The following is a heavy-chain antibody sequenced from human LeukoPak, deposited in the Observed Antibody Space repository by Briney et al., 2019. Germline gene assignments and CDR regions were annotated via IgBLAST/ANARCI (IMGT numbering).Heavy chain of an antibody. J-gene: IGHJ5*02. CDR2: INHSGST. CDR3: ARSRTAIQLWLQGFHNWFDP. Sequence: SETLSLTCAVYGGSFSGYYWSWIRQPPGKGLEWIGEINHSGSTNYNPSLKSRVTISVDTSKNQFSLKLSSVTAADTAVYYCARSRTAIQLWLQGFHNWFDPWGQGTLVTVSS. D-gene: IGHD5-18*01. CDR1: GGSFSGYY. V-gene: IGHV4-34*01.